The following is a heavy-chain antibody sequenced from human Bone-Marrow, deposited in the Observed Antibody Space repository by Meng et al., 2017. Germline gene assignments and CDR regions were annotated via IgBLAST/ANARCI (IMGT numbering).Heavy chain of an antibody. V-gene: IGHV4-59*01. CDR3: AIGPEYSSGWYGNSFDY. CDR2: IYYSGST. D-gene: IGHD6-19*01. CDR1: GGSISSYY. J-gene: IGHJ4*02. Sequence: GSLRLICTVSGGSISSYYWSWIRQPPGKGLEWIGYIYYSGSTNYNPSLKSRVTISVDTSKNQFSLKLSSVTAADTAVYYCAIGPEYSSGWYGNSFDYWGQGTLVTVSS.